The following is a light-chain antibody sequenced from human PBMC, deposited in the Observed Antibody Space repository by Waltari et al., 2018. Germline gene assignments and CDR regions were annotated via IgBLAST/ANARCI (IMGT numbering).Light chain of an antibody. V-gene: IGLV3-19*01. CDR3: NSLDSSGNHPVV. CDR1: SLRRYY. Sequence: SSELTQDPAVYVSLGQTVRITCQGDSLRRYYASWYQQKPVQAPVLVLYGKNNRPSGIPDRFSGSSSGNTASLTITGAQAEDEADYYCNSLDSSGNHPVVFGGGTKLTVL. CDR2: GKN. J-gene: IGLJ2*01.